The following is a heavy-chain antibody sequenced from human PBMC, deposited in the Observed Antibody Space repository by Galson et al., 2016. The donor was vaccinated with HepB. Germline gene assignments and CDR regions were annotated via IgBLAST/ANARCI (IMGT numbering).Heavy chain of an antibody. V-gene: IGHV3-64D*06. CDR3: VKDRSIRVADYFDS. D-gene: IGHD6-19*01. CDR1: GFTFIIYY. CDR2: ISSDGGTT. J-gene: IGHJ4*02. Sequence: SLRLSCAASGFTFIIYYMHWARRAPGRGLEFVSAISSDGGTTYYADSVRGRFTISRDNSKKTLYLQLSSLRPEETAVYYCVKDRSIRVADYFDSWGQGTLLTVSS.